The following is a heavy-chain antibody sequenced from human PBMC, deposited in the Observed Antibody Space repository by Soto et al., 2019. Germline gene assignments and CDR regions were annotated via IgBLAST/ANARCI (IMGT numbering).Heavy chain of an antibody. V-gene: IGHV1-69*06. CDR3: ARDAVRIQLWHGYYYYGMDV. D-gene: IGHD5-18*01. CDR2: MIPIFGTA. Sequence: VKVSCKASGGTFSSYAISWVRQAPGQGLEWMGGMIPIFGTANYAQKFQGRVTITADKSTSTAYMELSSLRSEDTAVYYCARDAVRIQLWHGYYYYGMDVWGQGTTVTVSS. CDR1: GGTFSSYA. J-gene: IGHJ6*02.